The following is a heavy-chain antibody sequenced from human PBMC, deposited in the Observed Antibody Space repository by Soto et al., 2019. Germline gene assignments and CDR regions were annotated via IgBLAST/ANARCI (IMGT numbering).Heavy chain of an antibody. CDR3: ARGPTSGAFDI. CDR1: GFTFSSSD. Sequence: QVQLMESGGGVVQPGRSLRLSCTASGFTFSSSDINWVRQAPGKGLAWVAHISIDLNRQYYADPVKGRFTGSRDNSKNTVYLQMSSLRVDDTAIYYCARGPTSGAFDIWGRGTMVTVSS. V-gene: IGHV3-30*03. J-gene: IGHJ3*02. D-gene: IGHD1-26*01. CDR2: ISIDLNRQ.